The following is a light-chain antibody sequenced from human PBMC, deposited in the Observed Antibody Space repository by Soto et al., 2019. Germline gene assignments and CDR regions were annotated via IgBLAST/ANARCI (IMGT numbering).Light chain of an antibody. CDR3: CSYAGDSTYV. CDR1: SSDVGSYDL. V-gene: IGLV2-23*01. J-gene: IGLJ1*01. Sequence: QSVLTQPASVSGSPGQSITISCAGTSSDVGSYDLVSWYQQYPGKAPKLMIYEASERPSGVSYRFSGSKSANTASLTISGLQAEDEADYYCCSYAGDSTYVFGTGTRSPS. CDR2: EAS.